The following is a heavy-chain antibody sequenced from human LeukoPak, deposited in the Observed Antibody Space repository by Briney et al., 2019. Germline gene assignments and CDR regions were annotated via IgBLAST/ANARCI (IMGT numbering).Heavy chain of an antibody. Sequence: PGGALRLSCAASRFTVSNNYMSWVRQAPGKGLESISVIYSGGSTYYADSVKGRFTISRDNSKNTLYLQMNNLRSEDTAVYYCARWGLGEVHAFDIWGQGTMVTVSS. J-gene: IGHJ3*02. CDR1: RFTVSNNY. V-gene: IGHV3-66*02. D-gene: IGHD1-26*01. CDR2: IYSGGST. CDR3: ARWGLGEVHAFDI.